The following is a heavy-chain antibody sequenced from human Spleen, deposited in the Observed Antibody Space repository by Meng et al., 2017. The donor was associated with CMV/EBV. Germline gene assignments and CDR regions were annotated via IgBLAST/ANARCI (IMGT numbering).Heavy chain of an antibody. D-gene: IGHD6-13*01. V-gene: IGHV3-48*03. Sequence: GESLKISCAASGFTFSDYGMNWVRQAPGKGLEWVSSISSSGRTIYYADSVKGRFTISRDNAKNSLFLQMSSLRAEDTAVYYCSRDGKLPAAYYYYNMGVWGQGTTVTVSS. CDR1: GFTFSDYG. J-gene: IGHJ6*02. CDR3: SRDGKLPAAYYYYNMGV. CDR2: ISSSGRTI.